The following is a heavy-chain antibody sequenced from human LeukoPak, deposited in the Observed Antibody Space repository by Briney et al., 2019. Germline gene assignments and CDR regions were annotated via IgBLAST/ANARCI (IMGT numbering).Heavy chain of an antibody. J-gene: IGHJ6*03. CDR1: GYTFTSHY. CDR2: INPSGGST. D-gene: IGHD2-21*01. Sequence: ASVTVSCKASGYTFTSHYMHWVRQAPGQGLEWMGIINPSGGSTSYAQKFQGRVTMTRDTSTSTVYMELSSLRSEDTAVYYCASCGGDCNNNYYYYMDVWGKGTTVTVSS. CDR3: ASCGGDCNNNYYYYMDV. V-gene: IGHV1-46*01.